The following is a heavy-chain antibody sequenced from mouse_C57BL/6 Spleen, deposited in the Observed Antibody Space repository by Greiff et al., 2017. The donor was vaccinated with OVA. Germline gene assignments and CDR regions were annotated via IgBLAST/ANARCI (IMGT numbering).Heavy chain of an antibody. J-gene: IGHJ3*01. Sequence: EVQLQQSGPELVKPGASVKISCKASGYTFTDYYMNWVKQSHGKSLEWIGDINPNNGGTSYNQKFKGKATLTVDKSSSTAYMELRSLTSEDSAVXYCARPTFAYWGQGTLVTVSA. CDR1: GYTFTDYY. CDR2: INPNNGGT. V-gene: IGHV1-26*01. CDR3: ARPTFAY.